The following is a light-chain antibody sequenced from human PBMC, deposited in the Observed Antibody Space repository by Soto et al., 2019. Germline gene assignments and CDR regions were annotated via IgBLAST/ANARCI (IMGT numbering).Light chain of an antibody. CDR3: QQYNSYPKT. V-gene: IGKV1-5*03. Sequence: DAQMTQSPSTLSASVGDTVTITCRASQSVDVWLAWYHQKPGRAPRLIIYKASILETGVPSRFTGGGSGTYFSLNISGLQPDDLGNYYCQQYNSYPKTFGQGTKLE. CDR2: KAS. J-gene: IGKJ2*01. CDR1: QSVDVW.